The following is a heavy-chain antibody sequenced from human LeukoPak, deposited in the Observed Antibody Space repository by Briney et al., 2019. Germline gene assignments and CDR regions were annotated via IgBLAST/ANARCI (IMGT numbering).Heavy chain of an antibody. Sequence: GASVKVSCKASGGTFSSNAINWVRQAPGQGLEWMGGIIPIVGTANYAQKFQGKVTITADESTSTAYMELSSLRSEDTAVYYCARDGDGYNLRYYGMDVWGQGTTVTVSS. D-gene: IGHD5-24*01. CDR1: GGTFSSNA. V-gene: IGHV1-69*13. CDR3: ARDGDGYNLRYYGMDV. J-gene: IGHJ6*02. CDR2: IIPIVGTA.